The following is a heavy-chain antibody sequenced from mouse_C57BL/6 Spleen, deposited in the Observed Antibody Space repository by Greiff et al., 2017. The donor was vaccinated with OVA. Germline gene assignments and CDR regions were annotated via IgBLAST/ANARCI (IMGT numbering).Heavy chain of an antibody. CDR2: ISDGGSYT. CDR3: ARDRWDGEGYYAMDY. V-gene: IGHV5-4*01. D-gene: IGHD4-1*01. J-gene: IGHJ4*01. CDR1: GFTFSSYA. Sequence: EVQVVESGGGLVKPGGSLKLSCAASGFTFSSYAMSWVRQTPEQRLEWVATISDGGSYTYYPDNVKGRFTISRDNAKNNLYLQMSHLKSEDTAMYYCARDRWDGEGYYAMDYWGQGTSVTVSS.